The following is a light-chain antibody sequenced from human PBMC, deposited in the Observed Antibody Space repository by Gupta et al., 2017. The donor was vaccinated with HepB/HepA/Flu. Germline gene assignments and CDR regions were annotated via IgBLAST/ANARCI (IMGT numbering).Light chain of an antibody. CDR3: QQYGSSPPLT. J-gene: IGKJ4*01. CDR1: QSVSSCY. V-gene: IGKV3-20*01. CDR2: GAS. Sequence: VLTQSPATLSLSPGERATLSCRASQSVSSCYLAWYQQTPGKAPSLLIYGASSRATVIPDWFGRSCSGTAFTLTISRLEPEAFAVYYCQQYGSSPPLTFGEGTKVEIK.